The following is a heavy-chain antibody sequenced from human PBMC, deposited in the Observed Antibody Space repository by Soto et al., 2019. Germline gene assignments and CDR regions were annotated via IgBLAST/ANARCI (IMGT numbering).Heavy chain of an antibody. V-gene: IGHV4-38-2*02. Sequence: SETLSLTCTVSGDAISSGSYWGWIRQPPGEGPEWIASIYHGGTTFYNPSLKSRISISVDTSKNQFSLRLTSVTAADTATYYCARVHVMVVAGSTFDYWGPGTLVTVSS. CDR3: ARVHVMVVAGSTFDY. CDR1: GDAISSGSY. D-gene: IGHD6-19*01. J-gene: IGHJ4*03. CDR2: IYHGGTT.